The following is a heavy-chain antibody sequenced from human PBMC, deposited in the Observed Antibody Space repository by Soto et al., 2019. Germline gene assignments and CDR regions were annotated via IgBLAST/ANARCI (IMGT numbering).Heavy chain of an antibody. CDR3: ARDSGSYSGNWFDP. V-gene: IGHV1-18*04. D-gene: IGHD1-26*01. J-gene: IGHJ5*02. CDR2: ISAYNGNT. CDR1: GYSFTSCR. Sequence: GHLVQSGAEVKKPRASVEVSCTASGYSFTSCRISWVRQAPGQGLEWMGWISAYNGNTNYAQKFQGRVTMTTETSTSTAYMELRSLRSDDTAVYFCARDSGSYSGNWFDPWGHGTLVTVSS.